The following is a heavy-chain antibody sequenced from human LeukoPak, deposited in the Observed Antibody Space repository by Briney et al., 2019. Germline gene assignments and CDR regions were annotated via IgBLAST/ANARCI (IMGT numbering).Heavy chain of an antibody. CDR1: GGSISSGGYY. CDR3: ASILGRTSFYEGVDY. CDR2: IYHSGST. V-gene: IGHV4-30-2*01. J-gene: IGHJ4*02. D-gene: IGHD2-2*01. Sequence: PSETLSLTCTVSGGSISSGGYYWSWIRQPPGKGLEWIGYIYHSGSTYYNPSLKSRVTISVDRSKNQFSLKLSSVTAADTAVYYCASILGRTSFYEGVDYWGQGTPVTVSS.